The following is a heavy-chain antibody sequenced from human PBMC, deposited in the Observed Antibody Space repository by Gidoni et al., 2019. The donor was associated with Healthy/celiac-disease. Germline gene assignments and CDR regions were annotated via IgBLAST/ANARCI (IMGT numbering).Heavy chain of an antibody. J-gene: IGHJ4*02. Sequence: YAMSWVRQAPGKGLEWVSAISGSGGRTYYADSVKGRFIISRDNSKNTLYLQMNSLRAEDTAVYYCAKDSFGAMVFDYWGQGTLVTVSS. D-gene: IGHD5-18*01. CDR3: AKDSFGAMVFDY. CDR2: ISGSGGRT. CDR1: YA. V-gene: IGHV3-23*01.